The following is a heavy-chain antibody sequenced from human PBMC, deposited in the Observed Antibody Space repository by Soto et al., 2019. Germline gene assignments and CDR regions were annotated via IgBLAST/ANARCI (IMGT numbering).Heavy chain of an antibody. CDR2: IFHGGNT. CDR3: ARARWYDAFDV. J-gene: IGHJ3*01. V-gene: IGHV4-38-2*01. Sequence: PSETLSLTCAVPGFFISSGNYWGCIRKPPGKGLEWIGSIFHGGNTYYNPSLKSRVTISVDMSKNQFSLKLNSVTATDTAVYYCARARWYDAFDVWGQGTVVTVSS. CDR1: GFFISSGNY. D-gene: IGHD2-15*01.